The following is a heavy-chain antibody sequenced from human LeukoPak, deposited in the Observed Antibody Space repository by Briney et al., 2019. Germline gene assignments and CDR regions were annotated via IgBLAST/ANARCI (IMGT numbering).Heavy chain of an antibody. CDR1: GYSFTSYW. CDR3: ARGSAEDGIAASGTGRWFDP. D-gene: IGHD6-13*01. V-gene: IGHV5-51*01. CDR2: IYPGDSDT. J-gene: IGHJ5*02. Sequence: GESLKISCKGSGYSFTSYWIGWVRQMPGKGLEWMGIIYPGDSDTRYSPSFQGQVTISADKSISTAYLQWSSLKASDTAMYYCARGSAEDGIAASGTGRWFDPRGQGTLVTVSS.